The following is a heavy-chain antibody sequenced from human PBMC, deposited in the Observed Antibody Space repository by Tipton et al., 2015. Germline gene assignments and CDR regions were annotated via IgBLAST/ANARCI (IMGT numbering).Heavy chain of an antibody. V-gene: IGHV3-23*01. CDR2: ISGSGNSE. D-gene: IGHD6-13*01. CDR1: GFTFTNYA. CDR3: ARAGGSRWYGNFWYFDL. Sequence: SLRLSCAASGFTFTNYAMSWVRQAPGKGLEWVSGISGSGNSEYYADSVKGRFTISRDKSKNTLYLQMNSLRAEDTAVYYCARAGGSRWYGNFWYFDLWGRGTLVTVSS. J-gene: IGHJ2*01.